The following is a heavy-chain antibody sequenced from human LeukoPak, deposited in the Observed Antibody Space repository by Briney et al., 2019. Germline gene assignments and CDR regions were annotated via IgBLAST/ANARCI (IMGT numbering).Heavy chain of an antibody. V-gene: IGHV4-61*02. CDR3: ARDFRETQRRSMRRYYYYYMDV. J-gene: IGHJ6*03. Sequence: SETLSLTCTISGGSISSDDYYWSWIRQPAGKGLEWIGRVYTSGSTNYNPSLRSRVTISVDTSKNQFSLKLSSVTAADTAVYYCARDFRETQRRSMRRYYYYYMDVWGKGTTVTVSS. CDR1: GGSISSDDYY. D-gene: IGHD5-24*01. CDR2: VYTSGST.